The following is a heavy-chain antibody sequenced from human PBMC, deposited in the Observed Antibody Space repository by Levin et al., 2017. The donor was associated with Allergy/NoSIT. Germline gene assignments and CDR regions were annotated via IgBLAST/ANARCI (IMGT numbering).Heavy chain of an antibody. Sequence: GGSLRLSCAASGFTLSNGWISWVRQAPGKGLEWVGRIASNADGGTTDYAAPVKGRFTISRDDSKNTLFLQMNSLKTEDTAVYYCTTLSRLDPWGQGTLVTVSS. CDR1: GFTLSNGW. J-gene: IGHJ5*02. CDR2: IASNADGGTT. CDR3: TTLSRLDP. V-gene: IGHV3-15*04.